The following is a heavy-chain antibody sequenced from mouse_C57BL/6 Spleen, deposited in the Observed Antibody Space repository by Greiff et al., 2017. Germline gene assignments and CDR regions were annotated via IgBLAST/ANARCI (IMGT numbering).Heavy chain of an antibody. CDR3: ARKDYDYDPAWFAY. D-gene: IGHD2-4*01. CDR1: GFTFSSYA. J-gene: IGHJ3*01. V-gene: IGHV5-4*03. Sequence: EVMLVESGGGLVKPGGSLKLSCAASGFTFSSYAMSWVRQTPEKRLEWVATISDGGSYTYYPDNVKGRFTISRDNAKNNLYLQMSHLKSEDTAMYYCARKDYDYDPAWFAYWGQGTLVTVSA. CDR2: ISDGGSYT.